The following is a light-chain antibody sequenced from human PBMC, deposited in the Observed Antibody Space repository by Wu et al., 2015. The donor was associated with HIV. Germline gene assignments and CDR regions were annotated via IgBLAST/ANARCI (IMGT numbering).Light chain of an antibody. CDR2: DAS. V-gene: IGKV3-11*01. CDR3: QQRLIWPPFT. Sequence: EIVLTQSPETLSLSPGERATLSCRAGQSVSTYLAWYQQKRGQAPRLLIHDASNRATGIPARFSGSGSGTDFSLTISSLEPEDFAVYYCQQRLIWPPFTFGPGTKVDIK. J-gene: IGKJ3*01. CDR1: QSVSTY.